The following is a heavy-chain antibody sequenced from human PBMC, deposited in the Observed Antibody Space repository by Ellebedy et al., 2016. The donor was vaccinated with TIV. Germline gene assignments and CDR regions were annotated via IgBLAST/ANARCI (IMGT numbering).Heavy chain of an antibody. D-gene: IGHD1-26*01. V-gene: IGHV1-58*01. CDR1: GFTFTSSA. CDR3: ARVSGSYSYYYYGMDV. Sequence: SVKVSXKASGFTFTSSAVQWVRQARGQRLEWIGWIVVGSGNTNYAQKLQGRVTMTTDTSTSTAYMELRSLRSDDTAVYYCARVSGSYSYYYYGMDVWGQGTTVTVSS. CDR2: IVVGSGNT. J-gene: IGHJ6*02.